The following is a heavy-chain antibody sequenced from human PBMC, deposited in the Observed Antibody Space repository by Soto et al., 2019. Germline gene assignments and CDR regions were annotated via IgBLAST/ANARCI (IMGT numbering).Heavy chain of an antibody. Sequence: SETLSLTCTVSGGSISSYYWSWIRQPAGKGLEWIGRIYTSGSTNYNPSLKSRVTMSVDTSKNQFSLKLSSVTAANTAVYYCARDQPVGYCTNGVCYNYYYYGMDVWGQGTTVTVSS. D-gene: IGHD2-8*01. CDR3: ARDQPVGYCTNGVCYNYYYYGMDV. J-gene: IGHJ6*02. CDR1: GGSISSYY. V-gene: IGHV4-4*07. CDR2: IYTSGST.